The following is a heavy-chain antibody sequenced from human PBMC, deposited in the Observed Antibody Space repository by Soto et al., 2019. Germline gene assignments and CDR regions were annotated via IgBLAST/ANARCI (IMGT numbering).Heavy chain of an antibody. D-gene: IGHD3-22*01. V-gene: IGHV1-18*04. J-gene: IGHJ4*02. CDR3: ALSGSYDYDSSCYLDY. CDR2: ISAYNGNT. Sequence: ASVKVSCKASGYTFTSYGISWVRQAPGQGLEWMGWISAYNGNTNYAQKLQGRVTMTTDTSTSTAYMELRSLRSDDTAVYYCALSGSYDYDSSCYLDYWGQGTLVTVSS. CDR1: GYTFTSYG.